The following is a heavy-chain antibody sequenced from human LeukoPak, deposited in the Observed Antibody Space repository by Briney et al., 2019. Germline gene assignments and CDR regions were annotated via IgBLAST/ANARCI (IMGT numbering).Heavy chain of an antibody. J-gene: IGHJ4*02. CDR2: IYYDGGT. Sequence: SETLSLTCTVSGDSISSYYWSWIRQPPGKGLEWIGYIYYDGGTNYNPSLKSRVTISVDTSKNQFSLKLSSMTATDTAVYYCARVAMAENYYDSSGYFDYWGQGTLVTVSS. D-gene: IGHD3-22*01. CDR1: GDSISSYY. V-gene: IGHV4-59*01. CDR3: ARVAMAENYYDSSGYFDY.